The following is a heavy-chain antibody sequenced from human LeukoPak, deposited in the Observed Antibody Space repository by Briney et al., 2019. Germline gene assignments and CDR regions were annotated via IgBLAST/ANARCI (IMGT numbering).Heavy chain of an antibody. CDR3: ARVGATSYY. D-gene: IGHD1-26*01. CDR2: INSDGSST. Sequence: EGSLRLSCAASGFTYSSYWMHWVRQAPGKGLVWVSRINSDGSSTNYADSVKGRFTISRDNAKNTLYLQMNSLRAEDTAVYYCARVGATSYYWGQGTLVTVSS. CDR1: GFTYSSYW. V-gene: IGHV3-74*01. J-gene: IGHJ4*02.